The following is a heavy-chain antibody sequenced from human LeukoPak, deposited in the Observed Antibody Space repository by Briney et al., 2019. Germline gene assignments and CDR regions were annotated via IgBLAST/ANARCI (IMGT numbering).Heavy chain of an antibody. CDR3: ARAWSCSGGSCYGALGY. V-gene: IGHV4-34*01. Sequence: SETLSLTCAVYGGSFSGYYWSWIRQPPGKGLEWIGEINHSGSTNYNPSLKSRVTISVDTSKNQFSLKLSSVTAADTAVYYRARAWSCSGGSCYGALGYWGQGTLVTVSS. CDR2: INHSGST. D-gene: IGHD2-15*01. CDR1: GGSFSGYY. J-gene: IGHJ4*02.